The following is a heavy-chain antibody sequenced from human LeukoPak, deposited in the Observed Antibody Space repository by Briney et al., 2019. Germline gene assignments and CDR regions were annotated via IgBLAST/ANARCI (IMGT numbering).Heavy chain of an antibody. CDR2: ISGSGGST. D-gene: IGHD2-21*02. Sequence: GGSLRLSCAASGFTFSSYAMSWVRQAPGKGLEWVSGISGSGGSTYYADSVKGRFTISRDNSKNTLYLQMNSLRAEDTAVYYCAKEGYCGGDCYREFDYWGQGTLITVSS. CDR3: AKEGYCGGDCYREFDY. V-gene: IGHV3-23*01. J-gene: IGHJ4*02. CDR1: GFTFSSYA.